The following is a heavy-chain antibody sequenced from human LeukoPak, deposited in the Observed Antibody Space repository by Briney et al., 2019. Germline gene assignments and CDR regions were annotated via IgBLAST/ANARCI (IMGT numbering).Heavy chain of an antibody. CDR1: GFTFSSNY. CDR2: IYGGGGT. CDR3: ARDVYYYDSSGYSSWFFADY. J-gene: IGHJ4*02. V-gene: IGHV3-66*01. D-gene: IGHD3-22*01. Sequence: PGGSLRLSCAASGFTFSSNYRSWVRQAPGRGLEWVAFIYGGGGTYYSDSVKGRFTISRDNSKNTLYLQMNSLRAEDTAVYYCARDVYYYDSSGYSSWFFADYWGQGTLVTVSS.